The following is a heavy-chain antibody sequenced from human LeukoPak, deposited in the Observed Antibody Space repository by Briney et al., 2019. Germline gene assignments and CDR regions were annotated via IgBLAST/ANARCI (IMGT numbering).Heavy chain of an antibody. CDR2: ISYDGSNK. CDR3: ARVRSGYSSGWSENWFDP. J-gene: IGHJ5*02. D-gene: IGHD6-19*01. V-gene: IGHV3-30-3*01. CDR1: GFTFSSYA. Sequence: PGGSLRLSCAASGFTFSSYAMHWVRQAPGKGLEWVAVISYDGSNKYYADSVKGRSTISRDNSKNTLYLQMNSLRAEDTAVYYCARVRSGYSSGWSENWFDPWGQGTLVTVSS.